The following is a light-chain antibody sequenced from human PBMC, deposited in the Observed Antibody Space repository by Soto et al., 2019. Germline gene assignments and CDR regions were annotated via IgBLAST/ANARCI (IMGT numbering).Light chain of an antibody. CDR1: QTISND. Sequence: EVVMTPSPATVSVSPGEGVTLSCRARQTISNDLAWYQQKPGQAPRLLIYGASTRATGVPARFSGGGSGTEFTLTISSLQSEDFAFYYCQQNNKWPPVTFGGGTKVDIK. CDR3: QQNNKWPPVT. V-gene: IGKV3-15*01. CDR2: GAS. J-gene: IGKJ4*01.